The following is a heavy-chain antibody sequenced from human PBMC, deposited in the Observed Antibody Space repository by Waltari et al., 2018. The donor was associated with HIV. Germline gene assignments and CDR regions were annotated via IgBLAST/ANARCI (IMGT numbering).Heavy chain of an antibody. CDR1: GYSISSGYY. CDR3: AREWDCSSTSCYDTVALMDV. CDR2: IYHSGST. V-gene: IGHV4-38-2*02. D-gene: IGHD2-2*01. Sequence: QVQLQESGPGLVKPSETLSLTCTVSGYSISSGYYWGWIRQPPGKGLEWIGSIYHSGSTYYNPSLKSRVTISVDTSKNQFSLKLSSVTAADTAVYYCAREWDCSSTSCYDTVALMDVWGQGTTVTVSS. J-gene: IGHJ6*02.